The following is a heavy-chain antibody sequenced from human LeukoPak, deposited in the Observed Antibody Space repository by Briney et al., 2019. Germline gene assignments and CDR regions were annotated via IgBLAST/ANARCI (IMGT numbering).Heavy chain of an antibody. J-gene: IGHJ4*02. CDR2: IYYSGST. V-gene: IGHV4-31*03. D-gene: IGHD6-13*01. CDR1: GGSISSGGYY. CDR3: ASVAAAGTSSPTY. Sequence: SEILSLTCTVSGGSISSGGYYWSWIRQHPGKGLEWIGYIYYSGSTYYNPSLKSRVTISVDTSKNQFSLKLSSVTAADTAVYYCASVAAAGTSSPTYWGQGTLVTVSS.